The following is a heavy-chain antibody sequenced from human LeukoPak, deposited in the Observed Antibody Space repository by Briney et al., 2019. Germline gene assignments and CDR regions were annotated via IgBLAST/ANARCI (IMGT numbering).Heavy chain of an antibody. V-gene: IGHV3-53*01. J-gene: IGHJ4*02. CDR1: GFGFSSNY. Sequence: GGSLRLSCGASGFGFSSNYMRWGRQAPGKGLEGGSGNYSGGRRYYEDSVRGGFNISRDNSKRTLYLQMNSLGAEDTAVYYCARDSHSGSYYRLDYWGQGTLVTVSS. CDR2: NYSGGRR. CDR3: ARDSHSGSYYRLDY. D-gene: IGHD1-26*01.